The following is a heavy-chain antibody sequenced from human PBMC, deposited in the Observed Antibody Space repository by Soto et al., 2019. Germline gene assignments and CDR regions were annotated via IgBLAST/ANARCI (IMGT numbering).Heavy chain of an antibody. D-gene: IGHD1-26*01. CDR2: ISSSGSTI. J-gene: IGHJ6*02. CDR1: GFTFSSYE. CDR3: ARDVESGSSQYYYYYYGIDV. Sequence: PGGSLRLSCAASGFTFSSYEMNWVRQAPGKGLEWVSYISSSGSTIYYADSVKGRFTISRDNAKNSLYLQMNSLRAEDTAVYYCARDVESGSSQYYYYYYGIDVWGQGTTVTVSS. V-gene: IGHV3-48*03.